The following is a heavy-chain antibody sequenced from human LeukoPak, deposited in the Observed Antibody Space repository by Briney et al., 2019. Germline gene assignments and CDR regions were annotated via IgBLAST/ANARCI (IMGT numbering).Heavy chain of an antibody. CDR1: GFTFSSYW. Sequence: PGGSLRLSCAASGFTFSSYWMHWVRQAPGKGLVWVSRINSDGSTISYVDSAKGRLTISRDNAKNTLYLQMNSLRGEDTAVYYCAREAMGATMYHLDSWGQGTLVTVSS. J-gene: IGHJ4*02. CDR2: INSDGSTI. D-gene: IGHD1-26*01. V-gene: IGHV3-74*01. CDR3: AREAMGATMYHLDS.